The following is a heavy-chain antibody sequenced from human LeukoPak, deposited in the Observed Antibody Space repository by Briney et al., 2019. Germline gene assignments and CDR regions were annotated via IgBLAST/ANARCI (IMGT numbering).Heavy chain of an antibody. J-gene: IGHJ4*02. CDR2: IIPIFGTA. V-gene: IGHV1-69*13. D-gene: IGHD6-13*01. CDR1: GGTFSSYA. CDR3: ARAVAAAGTGYFDY. Sequence: ASVKVSCKASGGTFSSYAISWVRQAPGQGLEWMGGIIPIFGTANYAQKFQGRVTITADESTSTAYMELSSLRSEDTAAYYCARAVAAAGTGYFDYWGQGTLVTVSS.